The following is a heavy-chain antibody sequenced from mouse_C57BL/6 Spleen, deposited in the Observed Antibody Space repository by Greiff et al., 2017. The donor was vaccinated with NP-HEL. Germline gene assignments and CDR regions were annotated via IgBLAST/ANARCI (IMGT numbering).Heavy chain of an antibody. V-gene: IGHV3-6*01. CDR3: ARGFYDYLAY. CDR1: GYSITSGYY. Sequence: EVQLQQSGPGLVKPSPSLSLSCSVTGYSITSGYYWNWIRKFPGNKLEWMDYISYDGDNNYNPTLKNRISITRDTSNNQSFLQLNSVTTEDTATYYCARGFYDYLAYWGQGTLVTVSA. CDR2: ISYDGDN. D-gene: IGHD2-4*01. J-gene: IGHJ3*01.